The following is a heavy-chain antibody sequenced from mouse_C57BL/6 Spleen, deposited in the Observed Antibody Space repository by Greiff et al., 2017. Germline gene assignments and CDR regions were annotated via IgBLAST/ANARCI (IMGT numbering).Heavy chain of an antibody. Sequence: EVKLMESGAELVRPGASVKLSCTASGFNIKDDYMHWVKQRPEQGLEWIGWIDPENGDTEYASKFQGKATITADTSSNTAYLQLSSLTSEDTAVYYCTTPGSSYDWYFDVWGTGTTVTVSS. V-gene: IGHV14-4*01. J-gene: IGHJ1*03. CDR3: TTPGSSYDWYFDV. D-gene: IGHD1-1*01. CDR1: GFNIKDDY. CDR2: IDPENGDT.